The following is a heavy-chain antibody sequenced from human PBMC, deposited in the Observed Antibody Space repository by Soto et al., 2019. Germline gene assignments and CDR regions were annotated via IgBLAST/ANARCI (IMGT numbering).Heavy chain of an antibody. J-gene: IGHJ5*02. CDR3: ARGQQQRVGSNWFDP. V-gene: IGHV1-2*04. CDR1: GYTFTGYY. Sequence: ASVKVSCKASGYTFTGYYMHWVRQAPGQGLEWMGWINPNSGGTNYAQKFQGWVTMTRDTSISTAYMELSRLRADDTAVYYCARGQQQRVGSNWFDPWGHGTLVTVSS. D-gene: IGHD6-13*01. CDR2: INPNSGGT.